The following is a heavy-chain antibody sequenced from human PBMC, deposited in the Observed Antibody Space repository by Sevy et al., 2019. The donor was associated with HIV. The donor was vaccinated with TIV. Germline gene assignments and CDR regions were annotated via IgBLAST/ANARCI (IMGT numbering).Heavy chain of an antibody. V-gene: IGHV3-66*02. CDR1: GFIVSSNY. Sequence: GGSLRLSCAASGFIVSSNYMSWVRQAPGKGLEWVSVIYSGAGTYYADSVKGRFTISRDNSKNSLYLQMNSLRAEDTALYYCARGLDESSGFYSFDYWGQGTLVTVSS. CDR2: IYSGAGT. CDR3: ARGLDESSGFYSFDY. J-gene: IGHJ4*02. D-gene: IGHD3-22*01.